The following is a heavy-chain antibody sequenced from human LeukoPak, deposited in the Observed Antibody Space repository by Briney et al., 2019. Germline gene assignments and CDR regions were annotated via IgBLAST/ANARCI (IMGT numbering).Heavy chain of an antibody. Sequence: PSETLSLTCTVSGGSISSSSYYWGWIRQPPGKGLEGIGSIYYSGSTYYNPSLKSRVTISVHTSKNQFSLKLPSVTAADTAVYYCARDPTPVTNGFDIWGQGTLVTVSS. CDR3: ARDPTPVTNGFDI. J-gene: IGHJ3*02. CDR2: IYYSGST. V-gene: IGHV4-39*07. CDR1: GGSISSSSYY. D-gene: IGHD4-17*01.